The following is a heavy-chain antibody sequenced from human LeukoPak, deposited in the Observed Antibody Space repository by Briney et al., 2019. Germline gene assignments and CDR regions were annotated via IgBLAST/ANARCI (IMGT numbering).Heavy chain of an antibody. V-gene: IGHV4-34*01. CDR1: GGSFSGYY. CDR2: INHSGST. D-gene: IGHD4-17*01. J-gene: IGHJ4*02. Sequence: SETLSLTCAVYGGSFSGYYWSWIRQPPGKGLEWIGEINHSGSTNYNPSLKSRVTISVDTSKNQFSLKLSSVTAADTAVYYCARGPADYGDYVVWFSYFDYWGQGTLVNVSS. CDR3: ARGPADYGDYVVWFSYFDY.